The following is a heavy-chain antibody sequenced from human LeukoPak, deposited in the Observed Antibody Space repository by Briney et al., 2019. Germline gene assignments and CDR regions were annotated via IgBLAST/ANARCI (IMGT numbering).Heavy chain of an antibody. V-gene: IGHV1-46*01. J-gene: IGHJ4*02. CDR1: GYSFTSNY. Sequence: ASVKVSCKASGYSFTSNYIHWVRQAPGQGLEWMGMIYPRDGSSSYAQKFQGRVTVTRDTSTGTVHMELSGLRSEDTAVYYCARDQEAFDYWGQGTLVTVSS. CDR3: ARDQEAFDY. CDR2: IYPRDGSS.